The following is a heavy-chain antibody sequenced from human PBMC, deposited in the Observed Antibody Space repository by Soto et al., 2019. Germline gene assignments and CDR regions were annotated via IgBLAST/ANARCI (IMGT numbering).Heavy chain of an antibody. CDR2: IYYSGST. D-gene: IGHD6-13*01. Sequence: SETLSLTCTVSGGSISSSSYYWGWIRQPPGKGLEWIGSIYYSGSTYYNPSLKSRVTISVDTSKNQFSLKLSSVTAADTAVYSCARHTAFIAGSGGPWFGRRGRRTLFTVSS. V-gene: IGHV4-39*01. CDR1: GGSISSSSYY. CDR3: ARHTAFIAGSGGPWFGR. J-gene: IGHJ5*02.